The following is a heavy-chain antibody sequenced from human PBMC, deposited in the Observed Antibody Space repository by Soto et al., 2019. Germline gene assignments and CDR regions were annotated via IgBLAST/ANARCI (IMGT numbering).Heavy chain of an antibody. CDR2: ISYDGSNK. CDR3: ARDEGGGMATIGGAFDI. V-gene: IGHV3-30-3*01. D-gene: IGHD5-12*01. Sequence: QVQLVESGGGVVQPGRSLRLSCAASGFTFSSYAMHWVRQAPGKGLEWVAVISYDGSNKYYADSVKGRFTISRDNSKNTLYLQMNRRRAEDTAVYYCARDEGGGMATIGGAFDIWGQGTMVTVSS. J-gene: IGHJ3*02. CDR1: GFTFSSYA.